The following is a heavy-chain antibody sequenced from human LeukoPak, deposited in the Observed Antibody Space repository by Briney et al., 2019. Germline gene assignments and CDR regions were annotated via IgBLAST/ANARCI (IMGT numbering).Heavy chain of an antibody. V-gene: IGHV3-30*18. J-gene: IGHJ4*02. D-gene: IGHD5-12*01. Sequence: PGGSLRLSCAASGFTFSSYGMQWVRQAPGKGLEWVAVISYDGSNKYYADSVKGRFTISRDNSKNTLYLQMNSLRAEDTAVYYCAKDHHGYNIVYYFDHWGQGTLVTVSS. CDR1: GFTFSSYG. CDR3: AKDHHGYNIVYYFDH. CDR2: ISYDGSNK.